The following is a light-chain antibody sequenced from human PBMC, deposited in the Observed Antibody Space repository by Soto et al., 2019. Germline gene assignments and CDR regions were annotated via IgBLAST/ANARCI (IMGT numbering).Light chain of an antibody. CDR3: QQYGSSLST. J-gene: IGKJ1*01. CDR2: GAS. V-gene: IGKV3-15*01. CDR1: QSLSSN. Sequence: EIVMTQSPATLSVSPGERATLSCRASQSLSSNLAWYQQKPGQAPRLLIYGASTRATGVPARFSGSGSGTEFTLTISSLQSEDFAVYYCQQYGSSLSTFGQGTKVEIK.